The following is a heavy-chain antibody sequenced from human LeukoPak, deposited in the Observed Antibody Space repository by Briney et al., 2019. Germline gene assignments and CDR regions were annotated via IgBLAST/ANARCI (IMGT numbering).Heavy chain of an antibody. CDR2: IYHSGST. CDR3: ARGVARSSKFHFSYYFDY. J-gene: IGHJ4*02. V-gene: IGHV4-39*07. CDR1: GGSISSSSYY. Sequence: SQTLSLTCIVSGGSISSSSYYWGWIRQPPGKGLEWIGSIYHSGSTYYNPSLKSRVTISVDTSKNQFSLNLSSVTAADTAVYYCARGVARSSKFHFSYYFDYWGQGTLVTVSS. D-gene: IGHD6-6*01.